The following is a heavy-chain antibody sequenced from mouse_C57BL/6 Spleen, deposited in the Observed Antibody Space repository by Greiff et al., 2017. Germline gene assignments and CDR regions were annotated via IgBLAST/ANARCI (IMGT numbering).Heavy chain of an antibody. CDR2: ISDGGSYT. Sequence: DVKLVESGGGLVKPGGSLKLSCAASGFTFSSYAMSWVRQTPEKRLEWVATISDGGSYTYYPDNVKGRFTISRDNAKNNLYLQMSHLKSEDTAMYYCARDRKLRYYFDYWGQGTTLTVSS. D-gene: IGHD1-1*01. J-gene: IGHJ2*01. V-gene: IGHV5-4*01. CDR1: GFTFSSYA. CDR3: ARDRKLRYYFDY.